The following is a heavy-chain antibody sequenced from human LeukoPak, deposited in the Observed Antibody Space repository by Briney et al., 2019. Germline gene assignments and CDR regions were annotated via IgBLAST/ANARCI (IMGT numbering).Heavy chain of an antibody. J-gene: IGHJ6*02. V-gene: IGHV3-30-3*01. CDR3: ARVRGGGSTVTLARDYYGMDV. CDR1: GFTFSSYA. CDR2: ISYDGSNK. D-gene: IGHD4-17*01. Sequence: GGSLRLSCAASGFTFSSYAMHWVRQAPGKGLEWVAVISYDGSNKYYADSVKGRFTISRDNSKNTLYLQMNSLRAEDTAVYYCARVRGGGSTVTLARDYYGMDVWGQGTTVTVSS.